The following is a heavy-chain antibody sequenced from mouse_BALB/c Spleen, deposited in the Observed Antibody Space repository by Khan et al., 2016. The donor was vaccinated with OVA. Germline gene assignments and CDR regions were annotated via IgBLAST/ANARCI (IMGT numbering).Heavy chain of an antibody. CDR2: IYPYNGGT. CDR3: AIPPWVAY. Sequence: VQLKESGPELVKPGASVKISCKASGYTFTDYNMHWVKQSHGQSLEWIGYIYPYNGGTGYNQKFKSKSTLTVDNSSSTAYMELRSLTSEDSAVYYWAIPPWVAYWGQGTLVTVSA. J-gene: IGHJ3*01. V-gene: IGHV1S29*02. CDR1: GYTFTDYN.